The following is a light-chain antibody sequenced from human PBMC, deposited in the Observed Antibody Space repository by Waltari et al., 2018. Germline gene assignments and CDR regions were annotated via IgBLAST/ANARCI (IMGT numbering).Light chain of an antibody. Sequence: SSELTQPPSVSVSPGQTARITCSGDALAKLYAFWYQKKTGQAPVMGIYKDRERPSGIPERFSGSSSGTIATLTISGVQAEDEADYYCQSGDSTSTYPVFGGGTKLTVL. J-gene: IGLJ2*01. V-gene: IGLV3-25*03. CDR3: QSGDSTSTYPV. CDR2: KDR. CDR1: ALAKLY.